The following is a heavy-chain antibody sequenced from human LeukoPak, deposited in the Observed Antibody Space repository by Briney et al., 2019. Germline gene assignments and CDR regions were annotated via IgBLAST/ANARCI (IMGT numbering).Heavy chain of an antibody. Sequence: ASVKVSCKASGGTFSSYAISWVRQAPGQGLEWMGGIIHIFGTANYAQKFQGRVTITADESTSTAYMELSSLRSEDTAVYYCARGGELRDAFDIWGQGTMVTVSS. V-gene: IGHV1-69*13. D-gene: IGHD1-7*01. CDR1: GGTFSSYA. J-gene: IGHJ3*02. CDR2: IIHIFGTA. CDR3: ARGGELRDAFDI.